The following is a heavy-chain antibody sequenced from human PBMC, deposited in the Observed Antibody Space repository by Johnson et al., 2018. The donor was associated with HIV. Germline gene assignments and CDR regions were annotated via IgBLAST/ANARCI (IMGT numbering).Heavy chain of an antibody. CDR1: GFTVSSNY. CDR3: ARGPLRDGYQIQAKDRAFDI. Sequence: QVQLVESGGGLIQPGGSLRLSCAASGFTVSSNYMSWVRQAPGKGLEWVAVISYDGSNKYYADSVKGRFTISRDNSKNTLYLQMNSLRAEDTAVYYCARGPLRDGYQIQAKDRAFDIW. CDR2: ISYDGSNK. V-gene: IGHV3-30-3*01. D-gene: IGHD5-24*01. J-gene: IGHJ3*02.